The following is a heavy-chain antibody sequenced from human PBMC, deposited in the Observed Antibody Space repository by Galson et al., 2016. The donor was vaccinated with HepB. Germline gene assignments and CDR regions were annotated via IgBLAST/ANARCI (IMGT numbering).Heavy chain of an antibody. Sequence: SVKVSCKASRGTFSNHAISWVRQAPGQGLEWMGGIIPMLGKANYAQRFQDRVTITADESRSTAYMELSSLRFEDTAVFYCATSASYLAAADVYYFDDWGQGTQVAVSS. V-gene: IGHV1-69*13. CDR3: ATSASYLAAADVYYFDD. CDR1: RGTFSNHA. J-gene: IGHJ4*02. CDR2: IIPMLGKA. D-gene: IGHD6-25*01.